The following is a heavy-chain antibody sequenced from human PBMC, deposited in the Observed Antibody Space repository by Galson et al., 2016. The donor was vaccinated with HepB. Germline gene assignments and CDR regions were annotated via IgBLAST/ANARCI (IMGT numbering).Heavy chain of an antibody. CDR2: IYHTGSI. CDR3: ASFTRYQYKSSGYVWFDP. V-gene: IGHV4-4*02. CDR1: GGSITDNW. Sequence: SETLSLTCAVSGGSITDNWWSWVRQPPGKGLEWIGEIYHTGSINYNPSLKTRVTISVDKSKNQFSLKLTSMTAADTAVYFCASFTRYQYKSSGYVWFDPWGQGTLVTVSS. D-gene: IGHD3-22*01. J-gene: IGHJ5*02.